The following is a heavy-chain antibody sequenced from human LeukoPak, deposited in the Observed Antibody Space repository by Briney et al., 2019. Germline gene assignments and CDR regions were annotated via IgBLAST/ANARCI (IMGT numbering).Heavy chain of an antibody. CDR1: GFTVSSNY. D-gene: IGHD1-26*01. J-gene: IGHJ4*02. CDR2: ISGSGGST. Sequence: GGPLRLSCAASGFTVSSNYMSWVRQAPGKGLEWVSAISGSGGSTYYADSVKGRFTISRDNSKNTLYLQMNSLRAEDTAVYYCAKGYKKVGATGIDYWGQGTLVTVSS. V-gene: IGHV3-23*01. CDR3: AKGYKKVGATGIDY.